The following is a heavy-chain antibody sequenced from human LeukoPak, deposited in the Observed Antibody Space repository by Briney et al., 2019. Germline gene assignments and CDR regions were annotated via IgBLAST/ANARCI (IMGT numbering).Heavy chain of an antibody. CDR1: GGSISSRSYY. CDR2: IYYSGST. D-gene: IGHD5-18*01. CDR3: ARLGGYSYGSRWFDP. Sequence: PSETLSLTCTVSGGSISSRSYYWGWIRQPPGKGLEWIGFIYYSGSTYYNPSLKSRVTISVDTSKNQFSLKLSSVTAADTAVYYCARLGGYSYGSRWFDPWGQGTLVTVSS. V-gene: IGHV4-39*01. J-gene: IGHJ5*02.